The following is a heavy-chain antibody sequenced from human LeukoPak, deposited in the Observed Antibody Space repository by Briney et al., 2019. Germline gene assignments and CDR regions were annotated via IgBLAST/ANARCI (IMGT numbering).Heavy chain of an antibody. V-gene: IGHV4-59*01. J-gene: IGHJ4*02. CDR3: ARYYCGTSCYHFDS. Sequence: SETLSLTCTVSGGSISGYYWSWIRQPPGKGLEWIGYIHSSGSTDCNPSLKSRVTISVDTSKNQFSLKLSSVTAADTAVYYCARYYCGTSCYHFDSWGQGTLVTVSP. CDR1: GGSISGYY. D-gene: IGHD2-15*01. CDR2: IHSSGST.